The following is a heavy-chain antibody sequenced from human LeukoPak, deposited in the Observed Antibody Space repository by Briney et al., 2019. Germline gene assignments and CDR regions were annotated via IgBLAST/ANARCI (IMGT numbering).Heavy chain of an antibody. CDR2: ITGYGAT. V-gene: IGHV3-23*01. D-gene: IGHD6-13*01. Sequence: GGSLRLSCAASGITFSNFAMMWVRQAPGTGLQWVSTITGYGATFYADSVRGRFTIFRDTSMNTLFLQMNSLGAEDTAVYYCAKGAAAGKVDWFDPWGQGTLVTVSS. CDR1: GITFSNFA. J-gene: IGHJ5*02. CDR3: AKGAAAGKVDWFDP.